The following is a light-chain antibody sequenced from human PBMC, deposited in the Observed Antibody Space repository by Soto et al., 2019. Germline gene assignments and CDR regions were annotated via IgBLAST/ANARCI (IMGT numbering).Light chain of an antibody. V-gene: IGKV3-20*01. CDR3: QRYDISPFP. J-gene: IGKJ2*01. Sequence: EIVLTQSPGTLSLSPGERATLSCRASQSVSSPYLAWYQQKPGQAPRLLIYGASSRVTGIPDRFSGSGSGTDFTLTISRLEPEDFAVYYCQRYDISPFPFGQGTKLEIK. CDR2: GAS. CDR1: QSVSSPY.